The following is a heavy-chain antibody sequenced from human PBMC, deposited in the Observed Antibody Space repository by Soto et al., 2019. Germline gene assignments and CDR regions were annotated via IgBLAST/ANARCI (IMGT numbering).Heavy chain of an antibody. Sequence: SETLSLTCSVSGGSISSSSYYWGWIRQPPGKGLEWIGSIYYSGNTYYNPSLKSRLTISVDTSKNQFSLKLTSVTAADTAVYYCARHKDTSKWYLLPDYWGQGTLVTVSS. D-gene: IGHD6-13*01. CDR3: ARHKDTSKWYLLPDY. V-gene: IGHV4-39*01. CDR1: GGSISSSSYY. CDR2: IYYSGNT. J-gene: IGHJ4*02.